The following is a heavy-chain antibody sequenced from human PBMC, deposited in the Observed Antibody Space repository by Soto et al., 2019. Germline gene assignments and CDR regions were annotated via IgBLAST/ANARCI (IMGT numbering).Heavy chain of an antibody. D-gene: IGHD1-20*01. CDR1: GFSLNTSGVG. J-gene: IGHJ4*02. CDR2: IYGNDDQ. CDR3: AHANNWDDQTPYYFNY. Sequence: QLTLMESGPTLGKPTQTLTLTCTFSGFSLNTSGVGVGWVRQPPGKALEWLALIYGNDDQRYNLFLKNSLTITKDTSRDQVVLTMALVDPVDTATYYCAHANNWDDQTPYYFNYWGQGTMVTV. V-gene: IGHV2-5*01.